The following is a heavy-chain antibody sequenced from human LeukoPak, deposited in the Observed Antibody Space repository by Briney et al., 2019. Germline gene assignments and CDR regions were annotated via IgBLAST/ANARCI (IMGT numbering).Heavy chain of an antibody. V-gene: IGHV3-74*01. CDR3: SRADPLTSFDY. CDR1: GFTVSSYG. J-gene: IGHJ4*02. CDR2: INSDGSST. D-gene: IGHD4-11*01. Sequence: GGSLRLSCAASGFTVSSYGMSWVRQAPGKGLVWVSRINSDGSSTSYADSVKGRFTISRDNAKNTLYLQMNSLRAEDTAVYYCSRADPLTSFDYWGQGTLVTVSS.